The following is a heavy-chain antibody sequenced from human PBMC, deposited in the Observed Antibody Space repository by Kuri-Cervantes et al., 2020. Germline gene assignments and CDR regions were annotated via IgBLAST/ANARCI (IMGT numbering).Heavy chain of an antibody. J-gene: IGHJ4*02. CDR1: GYTFTSYY. Sequence: ASVKVSCKASGYTFTSYYMHWVRQAPGQGLEWMGIINPSGGSTSYAQKFQGRVTMTRDTSTSTVYMGLSSLRSEDTAVYYCARDYDFWRQEIHPLDYWGQGTLVTVSS. CDR2: INPSGGST. D-gene: IGHD3-3*01. V-gene: IGHV1-46*01. CDR3: ARDYDFWRQEIHPLDY.